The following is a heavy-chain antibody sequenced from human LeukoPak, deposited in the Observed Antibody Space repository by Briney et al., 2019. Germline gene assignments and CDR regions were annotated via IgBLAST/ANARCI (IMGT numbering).Heavy chain of an antibody. CDR3: ARVTLPLTGGVVPAAMPVNDAFDI. D-gene: IGHD2-2*01. V-gene: IGHV1-69*05. Sequence: GPSVKVSCKASGGTFSSYAIRWVRQAPGQGLEWMGGIIPIFGTANYAQKFQGRVTITTDESTSTASMALSSLRSEDTAVYYCARVTLPLTGGVVPAAMPVNDAFDIWGQGTMVTVSS. CDR1: GGTFSSYA. J-gene: IGHJ3*02. CDR2: IIPIFGTA.